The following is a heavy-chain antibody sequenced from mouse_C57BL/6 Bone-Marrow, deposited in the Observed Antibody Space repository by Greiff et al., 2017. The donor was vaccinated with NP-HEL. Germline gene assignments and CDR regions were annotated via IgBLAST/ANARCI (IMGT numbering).Heavy chain of an antibody. CDR3: TSSLDY. Sequence: QVQLQQSGAELVRPGASVTLSCKASGYTFTDYEMHWVKQTPVHGLEWIGAIDPETGGTAYNQKFKGKAILTADKASSTAYMDLRSLTSEDSAVYYCTSSLDYWGQGTTLTVSS. V-gene: IGHV1-15*01. CDR2: IDPETGGT. CDR1: GYTFTDYE. J-gene: IGHJ2*01.